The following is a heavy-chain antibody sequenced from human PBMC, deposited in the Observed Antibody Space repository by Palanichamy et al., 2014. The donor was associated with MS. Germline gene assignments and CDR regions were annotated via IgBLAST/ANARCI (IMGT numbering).Heavy chain of an antibody. V-gene: IGHV3-53*01. D-gene: IGHD3-22*01. CDR1: GFTVSSSY. CDR3: ARVNYYNNSGYYQFDY. J-gene: IGHJ4*02. CDR2: IYTSGTT. Sequence: EVQVVESGGGLIQPGGPVRLSCAASGFTVSSSYMSWVRQAPGQGLEWVSVIYTSGTTYYADSVKGRFTISRDNSKNTIYLQMKSLRAEDTAVYYCARVNYYNNSGYYQFDYWGRGALVTISS.